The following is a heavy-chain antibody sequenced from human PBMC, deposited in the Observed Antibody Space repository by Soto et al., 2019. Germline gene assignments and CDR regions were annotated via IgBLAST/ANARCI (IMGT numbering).Heavy chain of an antibody. Sequence: SQTLSLTCVISGDSVSSNSAAWNWIRQSPSRGLEWLGRTYYRSKWYNDYAVSVKSRISINPDTSKNQLSLQLNSVTPEDTAVDYCARASYSSTWYWFFDYWGQGALVTVSS. CDR2: TYYRSKWYN. CDR1: GDSVSSNSAA. D-gene: IGHD6-13*01. V-gene: IGHV6-1*01. CDR3: ARASYSSTWYWFFDY. J-gene: IGHJ4*02.